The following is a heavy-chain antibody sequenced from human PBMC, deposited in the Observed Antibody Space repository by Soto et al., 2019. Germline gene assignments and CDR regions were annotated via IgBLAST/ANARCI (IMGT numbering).Heavy chain of an antibody. CDR1: GYIFVNYG. Sequence: QVQLVQSGDEVKKPGASVKVSCKASGYIFVNYGIAWVRQAPGQGLEWMGWISPYTGNTHSATKVQGRLTMNTDTSTSTADMDLGSLTSDDTAVYYCVMVDNYVTPTPQDVWGQGTTVTVSS. V-gene: IGHV1-18*01. D-gene: IGHD3-16*01. J-gene: IGHJ6*02. CDR2: ISPYTGNT. CDR3: VMVDNYVTPTPQDV.